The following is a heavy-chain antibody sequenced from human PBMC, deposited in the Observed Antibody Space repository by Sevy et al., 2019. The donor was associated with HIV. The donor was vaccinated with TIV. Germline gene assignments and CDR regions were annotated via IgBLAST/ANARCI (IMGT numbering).Heavy chain of an antibody. Sequence: GGSLRLSCAASGFTFDDYAMHWVRKAPGKGLEWVSGISWSSGSIGYADSVKGRFTISRDNAKSSLYLQMNSLRTEDTALYYCAKDIVPHVTGTVDFWGQGTLVTVSS. V-gene: IGHV3-9*01. CDR1: GFTFDDYA. CDR2: ISWSSGSI. D-gene: IGHD1-20*01. CDR3: AKDIVPHVTGTVDF. J-gene: IGHJ4*02.